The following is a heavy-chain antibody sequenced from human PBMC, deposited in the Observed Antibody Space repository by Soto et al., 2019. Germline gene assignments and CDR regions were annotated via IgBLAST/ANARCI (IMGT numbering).Heavy chain of an antibody. Sequence: GGSLRLSCAASGFTVSSKYMSWVRQAPGKGLVWVSRMNSDGSTTGYADSVKGRFTISRDNAKNTLYLQMNSLRAEDTAVYYCAREYSGSYRYFDYWGQGTLVTVS. CDR1: GFTVSSKY. CDR3: AREYSGSYRYFDY. D-gene: IGHD1-26*01. CDR2: MNSDGSTT. V-gene: IGHV3-74*01. J-gene: IGHJ4*02.